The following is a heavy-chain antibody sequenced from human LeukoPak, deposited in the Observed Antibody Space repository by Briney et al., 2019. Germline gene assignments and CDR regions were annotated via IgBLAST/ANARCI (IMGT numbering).Heavy chain of an antibody. V-gene: IGHV4-39*07. CDR3: ARDGYIYDSSGYYSLDY. CDR1: GGSISSSSSY. J-gene: IGHJ4*02. CDR2: IHTTGST. Sequence: SETLSLTCSVSGGSISSSSSYWGWIRQPPGKGLEWIGRIHTTGSTNYNPSLKSRVTMSVDTSKNQFSLKLSSVTAADTAVYYCARDGYIYDSSGYYSLDYWGQGTLVTVSS. D-gene: IGHD3-22*01.